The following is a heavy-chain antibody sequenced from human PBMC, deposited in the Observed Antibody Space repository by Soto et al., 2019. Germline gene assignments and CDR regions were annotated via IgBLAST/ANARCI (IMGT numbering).Heavy chain of an antibody. CDR3: ARGRGSTGYLGREHYFDY. CDR2: IDIGGNT. V-gene: IGHV3-66*01. CDR1: GFSVTNNY. D-gene: IGHD2-2*01. J-gene: IGHJ4*02. Sequence: EVQVVESGGGLVQPGGSLRLSCAASGFSVTNNYMNWVRQAPGKGLEWVSIIDIGGNTYYADSVKDRFTISRDNSRNTXXLHMDSLRAEDTAVYYCARGRGSTGYLGREHYFDYWGQGPLVTVSP.